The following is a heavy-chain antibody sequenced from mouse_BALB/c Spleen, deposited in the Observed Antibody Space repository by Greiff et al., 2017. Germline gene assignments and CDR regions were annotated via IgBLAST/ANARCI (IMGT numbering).Heavy chain of an antibody. Sequence: QVQLQQSGAELVRPGTSVKVSCKASGYAFTNYLIEWVKQRPGQGLEWIGVINPGSGGTNYNEKFKGKATLTADKSSSTAYMQLSSLTSDDSAVYFCARSGYDYDVGHFDYWGQGTTLTVSS. V-gene: IGHV1-54*01. CDR3: ARSGYDYDVGHFDY. CDR1: GYAFTNYL. D-gene: IGHD2-4*01. CDR2: INPGSGGT. J-gene: IGHJ2*01.